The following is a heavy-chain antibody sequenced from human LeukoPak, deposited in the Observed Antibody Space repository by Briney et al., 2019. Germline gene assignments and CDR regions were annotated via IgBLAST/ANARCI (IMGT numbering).Heavy chain of an antibody. V-gene: IGHV4-31*03. CDR1: GGSISSGGYY. J-gene: IGHJ4*02. Sequence: SQTLSLTCTVSGGSISSGGYYWRWIRQHPGKGLEWIGYIYYSGSTYYNPSLKSRVTISVDTSKNQFSLKLSSVTAADTAVYYCARGEKAYYDSSGYHGNYFDYWGQGTLVTVSS. CDR3: ARGEKAYYDSSGYHGNYFDY. CDR2: IYYSGST. D-gene: IGHD3-22*01.